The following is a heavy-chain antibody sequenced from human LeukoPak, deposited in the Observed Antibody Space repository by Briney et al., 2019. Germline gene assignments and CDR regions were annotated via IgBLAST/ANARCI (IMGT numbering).Heavy chain of an antibody. D-gene: IGHD2-2*01. CDR1: GYTFTGYY. Sequence: ASVKVSCKASGYTFTGYYMHWVRQAPGQGLEWMGWINPNSGGTNYAQKFQGRVTMTRDTSISTAYMELSRLRSDDTAVYYCARSCSSTSCLVWFDPWGQGTLVTVSS. J-gene: IGHJ5*02. CDR2: INPNSGGT. V-gene: IGHV1-2*02. CDR3: ARSCSSTSCLVWFDP.